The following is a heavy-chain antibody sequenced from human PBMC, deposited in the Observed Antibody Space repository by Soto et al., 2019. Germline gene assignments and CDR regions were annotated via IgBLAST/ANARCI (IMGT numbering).Heavy chain of an antibody. CDR3: AKDRRAGGNSAFYFDF. J-gene: IGHJ4*02. CDR2: ISATGGGT. D-gene: IGHD3-16*01. CDR1: GFKFSNYA. Sequence: GSLVLSCAASGFKFSNYAMSWVRQAPGKGLEWVSLISATGGGTYYADSVKGRFTISRDNSHNTLYLQVHSLTAEDTAVYYCAKDRRAGGNSAFYFDFWGQGAPVTVYS. V-gene: IGHV3-23*01.